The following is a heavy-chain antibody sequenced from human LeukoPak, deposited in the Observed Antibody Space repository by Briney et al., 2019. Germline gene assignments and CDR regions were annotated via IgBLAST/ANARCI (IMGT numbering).Heavy chain of an antibody. J-gene: IGHJ6*02. CDR1: GFTFSSYD. Sequence: PGGSLRLSCAASGFTFSSYDMHWVRQAPGKGLEWVAFIRYDGSNKYYADSVKGRFTISRDNSKNTLYLQMNSLRAEDTAVYYCATSSRGFGSYYYGMDVWGQGTTVTVSS. V-gene: IGHV3-30*02. CDR3: ATSSRGFGSYYYGMDV. D-gene: IGHD3-10*01. CDR2: IRYDGSNK.